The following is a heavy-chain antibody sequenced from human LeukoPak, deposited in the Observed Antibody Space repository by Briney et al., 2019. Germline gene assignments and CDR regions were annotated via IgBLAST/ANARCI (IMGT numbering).Heavy chain of an antibody. Sequence: GGSLRLSCAVSGFTFSNYAMSWVRQAPGKGLEWVSAISGSGGSTYYADSVKGRFTISRDNSKNTLYLQMDSLRAEDTAVYYCASDPVGAAALYYFDYWGQGTLVTVSS. CDR1: GFTFSNYA. CDR2: ISGSGGST. D-gene: IGHD6-13*01. V-gene: IGHV3-23*01. J-gene: IGHJ4*02. CDR3: ASDPVGAAALYYFDY.